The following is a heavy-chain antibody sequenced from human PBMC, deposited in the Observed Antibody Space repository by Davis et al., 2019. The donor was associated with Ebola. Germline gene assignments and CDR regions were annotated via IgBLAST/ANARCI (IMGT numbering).Heavy chain of an antibody. D-gene: IGHD5-18*01. CDR2: INHSGNT. CDR3: ARDRGYSYGLGG. J-gene: IGHJ4*02. CDR1: GGSISSSSYY. Sequence: SETLSLTCTVSGGSISSSSYYWGWIRQPPGKGLEWIGEINHSGNTNYNPSLKSRVTISVDTSKNQFSLKLSSVTAADTAVYYCARDRGYSYGLGGWGQGTLVTVSS. V-gene: IGHV4-39*07.